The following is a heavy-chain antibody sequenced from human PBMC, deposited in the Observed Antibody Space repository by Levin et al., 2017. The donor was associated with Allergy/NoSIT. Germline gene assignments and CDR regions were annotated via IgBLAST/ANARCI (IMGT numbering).Heavy chain of an antibody. V-gene: IGHV3-23*01. CDR3: ARDVPPARAGTMFDY. J-gene: IGHJ4*02. D-gene: IGHD6-13*01. CDR2: ISGDGDNK. Sequence: GESLKISCAASGFTFSGYGMSWVRQAPGKGLEWVSTISGDGDNKHYAESVKGRFTISRDNSRNTVYLQLSSLRAEDTAVYYCARDVPPARAGTMFDYWGQGTLVTVSS. CDR1: GFTFSGYG.